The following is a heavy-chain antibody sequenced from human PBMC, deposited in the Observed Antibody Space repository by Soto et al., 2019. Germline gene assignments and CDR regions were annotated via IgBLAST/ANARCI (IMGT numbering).Heavy chain of an antibody. CDR2: IYWDDDK. V-gene: IGHV2-5*02. D-gene: IGHD2-15*01. CDR3: AHRPSYCSGGSCYSGFDY. J-gene: IGHJ4*02. Sequence: SGPTLVNPTQTLTLTCPFSGFSLSTSGVGVGWILQPQGKALEWLALIYWDDDKRYSPSLKSRLTITKDTSKNQVVLTMTNMDPLDTATYYCAHRPSYCSGGSCYSGFDYWGQGTPVTVSS. CDR1: GFSLSTSGVG.